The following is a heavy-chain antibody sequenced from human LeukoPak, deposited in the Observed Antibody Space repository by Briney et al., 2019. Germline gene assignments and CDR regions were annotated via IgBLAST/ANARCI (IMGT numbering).Heavy chain of an antibody. D-gene: IGHD3-3*01. V-gene: IGHV4-59*08. CDR2: IYYSGST. CDR1: GGSISSYY. Sequence: ASETLSLTCTVSGGSISSYYWSWIRQPPGKGLEWIGYIYYSGSTNYNPSLKSRVTISVDTSKNQFSLKLSSVTAADTAVYYCARGITIFGVVTAFFDYWGQGTLVTVSS. CDR3: ARGITIFGVVTAFFDY. J-gene: IGHJ4*02.